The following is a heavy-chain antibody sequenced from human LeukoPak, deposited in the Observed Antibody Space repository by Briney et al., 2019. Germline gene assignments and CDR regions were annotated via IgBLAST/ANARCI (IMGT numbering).Heavy chain of an antibody. J-gene: IGHJ4*02. Sequence: GGSLRLSCAASGFTFDDYTMHWVRQAPGKGLEWVSLISWDGGSTYYADSVKGRFTISRDNSKNSLYLQMNSLRTEDTALYYCAKDGANYYGSGSYRRHPLHYWGQGTLVTVSS. CDR1: GFTFDDYT. V-gene: IGHV3-43*01. D-gene: IGHD3-10*01. CDR2: ISWDGGST. CDR3: AKDGANYYGSGSYRRHPLHY.